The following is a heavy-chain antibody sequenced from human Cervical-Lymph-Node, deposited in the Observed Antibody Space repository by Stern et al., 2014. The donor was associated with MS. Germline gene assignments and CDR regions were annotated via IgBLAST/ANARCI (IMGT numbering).Heavy chain of an antibody. CDR1: GYTFTTYG. V-gene: IGHV1-18*01. CDR2: ISAYNGNT. CDR3: ARGLLGSENAFDI. D-gene: IGHD2-15*01. Sequence: QVQLVQSGAEVKKPGASVKVSCEASGYTFTTYGICWVRHAPGQGLEWMGLISAYNGNTNYAQKLQGRVSMTADRSTSTAYMELRSLRSEDTAVYYCARGLLGSENAFDIWGQGTMVTVSS. J-gene: IGHJ3*02.